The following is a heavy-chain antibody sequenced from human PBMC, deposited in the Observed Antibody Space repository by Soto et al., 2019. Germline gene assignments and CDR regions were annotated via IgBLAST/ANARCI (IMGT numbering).Heavy chain of an antibody. CDR1: GGSFSGYY. CDR3: ARGGRYRIVGVVIGTYLDY. D-gene: IGHD3-3*01. V-gene: IGHV4-34*01. Sequence: QVQLQQWGAGLLKPSETLSLTCAVYGGSFSGYYWSWIRQPPGKGLEWIGEINHSGSTNYNPSLKSRVIIPVDQSKHQFSRNLSSVIAADTAVYYCARGGRYRIVGVVIGTYLDYWCQGTLVTVSS. J-gene: IGHJ4*02. CDR2: INHSGST.